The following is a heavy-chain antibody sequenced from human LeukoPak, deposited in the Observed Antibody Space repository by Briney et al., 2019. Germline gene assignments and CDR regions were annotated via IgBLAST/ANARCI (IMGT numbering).Heavy chain of an antibody. Sequence: GASVKVSCKTSGYMFTVYYLHWVRQAPGQGLEWMGIINPSAGSTSYAQKFQGRVAMTRDTSTSTVYMELSSLRSEDTAVYYCARDSAGYYDSSGYYYWGDNWYFDLWGRGTLVTVSS. V-gene: IGHV1-46*01. J-gene: IGHJ2*01. CDR3: ARDSAGYYDSSGYYYWGDNWYFDL. D-gene: IGHD3-22*01. CDR1: GYMFTVYY. CDR2: INPSAGST.